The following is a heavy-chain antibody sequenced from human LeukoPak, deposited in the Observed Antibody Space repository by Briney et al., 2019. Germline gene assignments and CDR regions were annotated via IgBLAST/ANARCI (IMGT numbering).Heavy chain of an antibody. V-gene: IGHV3-30-3*01. CDR1: GFTFSSYA. CDR2: ISYDGSNK. CDR3: SSAGVFRSTYYYDTSGYYPFDS. Sequence: PGGSLRLSCAASGFTFSSYAMHWVRQAPGKGLEWVAVISYDGSNKYYADSVKGRFTISRDNSKNTLYLQINNLRADDTSVYYCSSAGVFRSTYYYDTSGYYPFDSWGQGTLVTVSS. D-gene: IGHD3-22*01. J-gene: IGHJ4*02.